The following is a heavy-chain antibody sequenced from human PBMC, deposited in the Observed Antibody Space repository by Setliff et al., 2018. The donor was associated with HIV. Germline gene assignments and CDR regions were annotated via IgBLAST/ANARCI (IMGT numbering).Heavy chain of an antibody. V-gene: IGHV4-59*08. D-gene: IGHD3-10*01. Sequence: SETLSLTCTVSGDSISSYSWNWIRQSPGGGLEWIGFIFSSGSTKYNPPLQSRVTISVDTSKNQFSLKLSSVTAADTAVYYCARHSGVASPSWFDPWGQGTLVTVSS. J-gene: IGHJ5*02. CDR2: IFSSGST. CDR3: ARHSGVASPSWFDP. CDR1: GDSISSYS.